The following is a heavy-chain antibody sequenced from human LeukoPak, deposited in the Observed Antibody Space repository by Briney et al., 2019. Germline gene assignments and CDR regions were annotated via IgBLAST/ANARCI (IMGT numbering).Heavy chain of an antibody. CDR1: GYTFTSYD. Sequence: ASVKVSCKASGYTFTSYDINWVRQATGQGLEWMGWISAYNGNTNYAQKLQGRVTMTTDTSTSTAYMELRSLRSDDTAVYYCARLNRRITMVRGVSHWFDPWGQGTLVTVSS. V-gene: IGHV1-18*01. D-gene: IGHD3-10*01. CDR2: ISAYNGNT. J-gene: IGHJ5*02. CDR3: ARLNRRITMVRGVSHWFDP.